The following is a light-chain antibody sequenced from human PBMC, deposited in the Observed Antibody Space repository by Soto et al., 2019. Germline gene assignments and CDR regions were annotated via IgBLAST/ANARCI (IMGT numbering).Light chain of an antibody. CDR3: QQYXTXXLT. CDR2: GAL. CDR1: QTVSSRF. V-gene: IGKV3-20*01. J-gene: IGKJ4*01. Sequence: EIVLTQSPGTLSLSPGERATLSCRASQTVSSRFLAWYQQKPGQAPRLLIYGALSRATGIPDRFSGSGSGTDFTLTXXXXXXXXFALYYCQQYXTXXLTFGG.